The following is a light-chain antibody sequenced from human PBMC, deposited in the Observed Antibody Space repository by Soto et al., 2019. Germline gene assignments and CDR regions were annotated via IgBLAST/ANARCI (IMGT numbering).Light chain of an antibody. CDR2: GAS. V-gene: IGKV1-39*01. J-gene: IGKJ3*01. CDR3: QQSYSSPYT. Sequence: DIERPQSPSSLFASVGDRVTITFGASQTISNYLNWYQQKSGKAPKVLIYGASRLQSGVPSRYSGSGVWTDFTLPLSGLQPEDFATDHCQQSYSSPYTFGPGTKVDIK. CDR1: QTISNY.